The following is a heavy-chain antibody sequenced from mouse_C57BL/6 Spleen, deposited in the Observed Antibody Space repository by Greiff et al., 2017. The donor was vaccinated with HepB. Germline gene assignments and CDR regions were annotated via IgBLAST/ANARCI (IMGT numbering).Heavy chain of an antibody. D-gene: IGHD1-1*01. CDR3: ARGGNYYGSRDAMDY. CDR2: ISSGSSTI. V-gene: IGHV5-17*01. CDR1: GFTFSDYG. J-gene: IGHJ4*01. Sequence: EVKVVESGGGLVKPGGSLKLSCAASGFTFSDYGMHWVRQAPEKGLEWVAYISSGSSTIYYADTVKGRFTISRDNAKNTLFLQMTSLRSEDTAMYYCARGGNYYGSRDAMDYWGQGTSVTVSS.